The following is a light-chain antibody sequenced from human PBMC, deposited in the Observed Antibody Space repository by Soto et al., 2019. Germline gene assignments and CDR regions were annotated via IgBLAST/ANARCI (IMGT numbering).Light chain of an antibody. Sequence: QSALTQPPSASGSLGQSVTISCDGTSSDVGAYKYVSWYQQHPGKAPKLIIFEVTERPSGVPDRFSGSKSGNTASLTVSGLQTEDEADYYCSSYAGTNNVFGTGTKVTVL. V-gene: IGLV2-8*01. CDR2: EVT. J-gene: IGLJ1*01. CDR1: SSDVGAYKY. CDR3: SSYAGTNNV.